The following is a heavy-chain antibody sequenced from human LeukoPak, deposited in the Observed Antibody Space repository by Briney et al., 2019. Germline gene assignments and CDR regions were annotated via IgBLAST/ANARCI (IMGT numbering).Heavy chain of an antibody. CDR3: ARLSGVLRYFDY. Sequence: GGSLRLSCAASRFTFSGNYMTWVRQAPGKGLEWVSIIYSCGTTYYSDFVKGRFTISRYNSKNTLYLQMNSLRVEDTAVYYCARLSGVLRYFDYWGQGTLVTVSS. V-gene: IGHV3-66*01. CDR1: RFTFSGNY. D-gene: IGHD7-27*01. CDR2: IYSCGTT. J-gene: IGHJ4*02.